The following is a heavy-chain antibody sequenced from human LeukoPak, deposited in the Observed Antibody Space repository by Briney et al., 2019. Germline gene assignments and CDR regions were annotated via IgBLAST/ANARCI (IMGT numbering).Heavy chain of an antibody. J-gene: IGHJ4*02. V-gene: IGHV4-4*09. Sequence: SETLSLTCTVSVGSISSYYWSWVRQPPGKGLEWIGYIYTSGSTNYNTSLKSRVTISVDTSKNQFSLKLSSVTAADTAVYYCARLSRFGYYDDSSGYYFDYWGQGTLVTVSS. CDR3: ARLSRFGYYDDSSGYYFDY. CDR2: IYTSGST. D-gene: IGHD3-22*01. CDR1: VGSISSYY.